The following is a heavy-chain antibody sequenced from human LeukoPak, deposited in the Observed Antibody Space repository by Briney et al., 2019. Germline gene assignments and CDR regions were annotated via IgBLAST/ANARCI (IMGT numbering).Heavy chain of an antibody. D-gene: IGHD6-19*01. J-gene: IGHJ4*02. CDR3: ARSSGWLQGFDY. V-gene: IGHV4-59*08. CDR2: IYYSGST. Sequence: SETLSLTCTVSGVSITNYYWSWIRQPPGKGLECIGYIYYSGSTNYNPSLKSRVTISVDTSKNQFSLKLSSVTAADTAVYYCARSSGWLQGFDYWGQGTLVTVSS. CDR1: GVSITNYY.